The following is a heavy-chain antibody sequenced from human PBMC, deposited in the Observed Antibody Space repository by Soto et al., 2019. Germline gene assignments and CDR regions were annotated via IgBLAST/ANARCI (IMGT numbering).Heavy chain of an antibody. J-gene: IGHJ6*02. CDR3: ARQGIAAAGPSHGMDV. Sequence: QVQLVESGGGVVQPGRSLRLSCAASGFTFSSYGMHWVRQAPGKGLEWVAVIWFDGSNKNYADSVKGRVTISRDNSKNTLYLQMNSLRAEDTAVYYCARQGIAAAGPSHGMDVWGQGTTVTVSS. D-gene: IGHD6-13*01. V-gene: IGHV3-33*01. CDR1: GFTFSSYG. CDR2: IWFDGSNK.